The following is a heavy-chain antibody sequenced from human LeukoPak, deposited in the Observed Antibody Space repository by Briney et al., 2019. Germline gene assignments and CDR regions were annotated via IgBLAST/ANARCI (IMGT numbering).Heavy chain of an antibody. V-gene: IGHV4-34*01. D-gene: IGHD2-15*01. Sequence: SETLSLTCAVYGGSFSGYDWSWLRQPPGKGLEWIGEINHSGSTNYNPSLKSRVTISVDTSKNQFSLKLSSVTAADTAVYYCARAGRYCSCGSCYPLGYYLDVWGKGTTVTVSS. CDR1: GGSFSGYD. CDR2: INHSGST. J-gene: IGHJ6*03. CDR3: ARAGRYCSCGSCYPLGYYLDV.